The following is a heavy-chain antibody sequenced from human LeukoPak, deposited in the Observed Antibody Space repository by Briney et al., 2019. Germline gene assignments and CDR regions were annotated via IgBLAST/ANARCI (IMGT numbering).Heavy chain of an antibody. V-gene: IGHV4-59*08. Sequence: SETLSLACTVSGGSISSYYWSWIRQPPGKGLEWIGYIYYSGSTNYNPSLKSRVTISVDTSKNQFSLKLSSVTAADTAVYYCARQGGVWSGYVYYFDYWGQGTLVTVSS. CDR1: GGSISSYY. CDR2: IYYSGST. CDR3: ARQGGVWSGYVYYFDY. J-gene: IGHJ4*02. D-gene: IGHD3-3*01.